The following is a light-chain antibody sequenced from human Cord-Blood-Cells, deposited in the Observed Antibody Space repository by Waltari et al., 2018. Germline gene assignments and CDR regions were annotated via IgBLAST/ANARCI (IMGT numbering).Light chain of an antibody. J-gene: IGKJ2*01. Sequence: EIVMTQSPATLSVSPGERATLSCRASQSVSSNLAWYQQKPGQAPRLLIYGASTRAAGIPARFSSSGSGTEFTLTISSLQSEDFAVYYCQQYNNWPYTFGQGTKLEIK. CDR3: QQYNNWPYT. CDR1: QSVSSN. V-gene: IGKV3-15*01. CDR2: GAS.